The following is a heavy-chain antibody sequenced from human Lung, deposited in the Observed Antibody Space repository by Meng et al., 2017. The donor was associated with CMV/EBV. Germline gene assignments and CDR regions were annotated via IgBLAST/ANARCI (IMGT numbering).Heavy chain of an antibody. J-gene: IGHJ4*02. V-gene: IGHV4-4*02. CDR2: NYHSGST. CDR3: ARVVTALCGYYFDY. Sequence: QWQRHGSGLGLVTPSRTLCFSCAVSGGSSSSSNWWSLVRQPPGKGLEWIGENYHSGSTNYNPSLKSRVTISVDKSKNQFSLKLSSVTAADTAVYYCARVVTALCGYYFDYWGQGTLVTVSS. CDR1: GGSSSSSNW. D-gene: IGHD2-21*02.